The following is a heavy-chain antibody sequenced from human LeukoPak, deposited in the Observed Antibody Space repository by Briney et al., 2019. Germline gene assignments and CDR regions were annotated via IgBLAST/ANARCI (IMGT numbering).Heavy chain of an antibody. CDR2: ISGSGGST. D-gene: IGHD6-13*01. V-gene: IGHV3-23*01. J-gene: IGHJ4*02. Sequence: GGSLRLSCVASGFIVSSYEMSWVRQAPGKGLEWVSAISGSGGSTYYADSVKGRFTISRDNSKNTLYLQMNSLRAEDTAVYYCAKDALYSSSWYNWGQGTLVTVSS. CDR1: GFIVSSYE. CDR3: AKDALYSSSWYN.